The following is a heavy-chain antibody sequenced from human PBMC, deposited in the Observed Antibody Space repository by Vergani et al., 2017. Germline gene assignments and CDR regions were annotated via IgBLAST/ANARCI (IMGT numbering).Heavy chain of an antibody. CDR2: INPNSGGT. Sequence: QVQLVQSGAEVKKPGASVKVSCKASGYTFTGYYMHWVRQAPGQGLEWMGRINPNSGGTNYAQTFQGRVTMTRDTSISTAYMELSRLRSDDTAVYYCAREGIGGSSSTSCYTGGDYYYYMDVWGKGTTVTVSS. J-gene: IGHJ6*03. D-gene: IGHD2-2*02. CDR3: AREGIGGSSSTSCYTGGDYYYYMDV. CDR1: GYTFTGYY. V-gene: IGHV1-2*06.